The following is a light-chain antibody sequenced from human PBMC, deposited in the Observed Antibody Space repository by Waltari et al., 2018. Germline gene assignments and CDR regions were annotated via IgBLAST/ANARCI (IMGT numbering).Light chain of an antibody. Sequence: QSALTQPPSLSGSPGQSVTISCTGTRSDLEPYNVDSWYQQLPGKAPKVIIYDVNKRPSGVPDRFSGSKSGNTASLTISGLQPGDEADYYCCSYAGTYYVFGSGTKVTVL. V-gene: IGLV2-11*01. CDR3: CSYAGTYYV. CDR2: DVN. J-gene: IGLJ1*01. CDR1: RSDLEPYNV.